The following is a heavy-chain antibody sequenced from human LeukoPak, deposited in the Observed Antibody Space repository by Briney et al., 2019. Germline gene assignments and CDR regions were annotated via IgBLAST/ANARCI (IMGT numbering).Heavy chain of an antibody. CDR1: GGTFNSYA. CDR2: IIPMFETA. D-gene: IGHD3-9*01. J-gene: IGHJ6*03. CDR3: ARGIRYYDILTGHVKGHDNSYYYYMDV. Sequence: GASVKVSCKASGGTFNSYAISWVRQAPGQGLEWMGGIIPMFETANYAQKFQGRVTITADEFTTTVYMELSSLRSEDTAVYYCARGIRYYDILTGHVKGHDNSYYYYMDVWGQGTAVTISS. V-gene: IGHV1-69*13.